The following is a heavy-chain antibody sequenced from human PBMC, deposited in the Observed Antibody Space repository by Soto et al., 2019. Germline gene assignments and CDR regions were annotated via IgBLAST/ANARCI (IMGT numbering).Heavy chain of an antibody. CDR3: VRDGSRGDSSAFDL. Sequence: EVQLVESGGGLVQPGGSLRLSCAASGFTFSDHHIDWVRQAPGKGLEWVGRSRNKARGYTTEYAPSVKGRFTISRDASRSSVFLEMYSLKIDDTAMYYCVRDGSRGDSSAFDLWGQGTMVTVSS. V-gene: IGHV3-72*01. CDR1: GFTFSDHH. D-gene: IGHD3-10*01. CDR2: SRNKARGYTT. J-gene: IGHJ3*01.